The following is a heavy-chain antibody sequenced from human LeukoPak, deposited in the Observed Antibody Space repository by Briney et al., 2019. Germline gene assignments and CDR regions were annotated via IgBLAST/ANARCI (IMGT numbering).Heavy chain of an antibody. V-gene: IGHV1-2*02. CDR3: ARLIGSRGYCSGGSCRQRFDP. Sequence: GASVKVSCKASGYTFTGYYMRWVRQAPGQGLEWMGWINPNSGGTNYAQKFQGRVTMTRDTSISTAYMELSRLRSDDTAVYYCARLIGSRGYCSGGSCRQRFDPWGQGTLVTVSS. CDR1: GYTFTGYY. D-gene: IGHD2-15*01. CDR2: INPNSGGT. J-gene: IGHJ5*02.